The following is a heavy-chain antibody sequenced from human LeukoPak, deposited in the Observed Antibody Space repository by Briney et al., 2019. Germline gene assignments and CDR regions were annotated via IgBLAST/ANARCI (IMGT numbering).Heavy chain of an antibody. D-gene: IGHD2-2*01. CDR2: IIPILGIA. J-gene: IGHJ3*02. CDR1: GGTFSSYA. V-gene: IGHV1-69*04. CDR3: ARFSADIVVVPAARHDAFDI. Sequence: SVKVSCKASGGTFSSYAISWVRQAPGQGLEWMGRIIPILGIANYAQKFQGRVTFTADKSTSTAYMELSSLRSEDTAVYYCARFSADIVVVPAARHDAFDIWGQGTMVTVSS.